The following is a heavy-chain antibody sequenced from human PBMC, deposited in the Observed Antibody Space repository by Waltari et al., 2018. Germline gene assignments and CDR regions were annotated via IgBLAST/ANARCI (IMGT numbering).Heavy chain of an antibody. CDR1: GYTFTDLL. J-gene: IGHJ4*02. Sequence: QVQLVQSGAEVKESGAAVKVSCKASGYTFTDLLIQWVRQPPGQGLEWMGRINPKRGDTRYTQRFQGRVTMTGDTSMTTAYMELTGLRSDDTAIYYCARSGGGTTTFGVAEWGQGSLVTVSS. CDR3: ARSGGGTTTFGVAE. D-gene: IGHD3-3*01. V-gene: IGHV1-2*06. CDR2: INPKRGDT.